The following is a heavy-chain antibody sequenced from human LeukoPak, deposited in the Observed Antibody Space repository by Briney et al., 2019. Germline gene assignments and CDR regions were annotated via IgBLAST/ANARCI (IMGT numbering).Heavy chain of an antibody. D-gene: IGHD3-10*01. CDR3: ARHLGAVRGVIIGYFDY. Sequence: SETLSLTCTVSGGSISSYYWSWIRQPPGKGLEWIGYIYYSGSTNYNPSPKSRVTISVDTSKNQFSLKLSSVTAADTAVYYCARHLGAVRGVIIGYFDYWGQGTLVTVSS. V-gene: IGHV4-59*08. CDR1: GGSISSYY. CDR2: IYYSGST. J-gene: IGHJ4*02.